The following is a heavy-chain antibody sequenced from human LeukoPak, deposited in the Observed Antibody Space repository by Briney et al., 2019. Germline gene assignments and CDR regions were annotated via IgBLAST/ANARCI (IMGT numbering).Heavy chain of an antibody. V-gene: IGHV3-23*01. CDR2: INTSGGST. CDR1: GFTFSSYG. CDR3: AKNGDRGAYCSGGSCYPYFYYYMDV. D-gene: IGHD2-15*01. Sequence: GGSLRLSCAASGFTFSSYGMSWVRQAPGKGLEWVSAINTSGGSTYYADSVKGRFTISRDNSKNTLYLQMNSLRAEDTAIYYCAKNGDRGAYCSGGSCYPYFYYYMDVWGKGTTVTISS. J-gene: IGHJ6*03.